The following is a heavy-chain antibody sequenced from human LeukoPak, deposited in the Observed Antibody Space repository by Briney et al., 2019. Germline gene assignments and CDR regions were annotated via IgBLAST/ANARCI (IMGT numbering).Heavy chain of an antibody. D-gene: IGHD3-22*01. J-gene: IGHJ4*02. CDR2: ISAYNGNT. Sequence: ASLKVSCKASGYTFTSYGISWVRQAPGKGLEWMGSISAYNGNTNYAQKLQGRVTITTDTSTSTAYMELRSLRSDDTAVYYCARGRTRTYYYNSSGYIYWGQGTLVTVSS. CDR3: ARGRTRTYYYNSSGYIY. V-gene: IGHV1-18*01. CDR1: GYTFTSYG.